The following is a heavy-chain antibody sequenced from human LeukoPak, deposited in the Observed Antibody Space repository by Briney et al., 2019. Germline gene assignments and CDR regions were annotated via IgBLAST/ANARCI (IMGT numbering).Heavy chain of an antibody. V-gene: IGHV3-30*18. CDR1: GFTFSSYG. CDR2: ISYDGSYE. D-gene: IGHD6-25*01. Sequence: PGRSLRLSCVASGFTFSSYGMHWVRQAPGKGLEWVAIISYDGSYENYGDSVKGRFTISRDNSKNTLYLQMNSPITEDTAVYYCAKDPRAAQGWFDPWGQGTLVTVSS. CDR3: AKDPRAAQGWFDP. J-gene: IGHJ5*02.